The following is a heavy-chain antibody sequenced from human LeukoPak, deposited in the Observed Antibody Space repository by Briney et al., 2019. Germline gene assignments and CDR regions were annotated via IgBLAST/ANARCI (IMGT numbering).Heavy chain of an antibody. CDR2: MNPGSGNT. J-gene: IGHJ4*02. Sequence: ASVKVSCKASGYTFTSYDINWVRQATGQGPEWMGWMNPGSGNTGYAQRFQDSVTMTRDTSINTAYLELSSLTSEDTAVYYCAAHTYYYSSGSFAYWGQGTLVTVSS. CDR3: AAHTYYYSSGSFAY. V-gene: IGHV1-8*01. D-gene: IGHD3-10*01. CDR1: GYTFTSYD.